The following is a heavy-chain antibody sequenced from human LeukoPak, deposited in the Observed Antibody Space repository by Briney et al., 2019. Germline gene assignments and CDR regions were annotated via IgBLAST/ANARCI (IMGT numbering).Heavy chain of an antibody. D-gene: IGHD3-22*01. CDR2: VRYDGSIK. CDR3: AKDSALFKFGYDNSGHFDY. V-gene: IGHV3-30*02. CDR1: GFTFSNYG. Sequence: GGSLRLSCAASGFTFSNYGMHWGRPAPGKGLEWVAFVRYDGSIKHYADSVKGRFTISRDNSKNTLYLQMKSLRPEDTTVYYCAKDSALFKFGYDNSGHFDYWGRGTLVTVSS. J-gene: IGHJ4*02.